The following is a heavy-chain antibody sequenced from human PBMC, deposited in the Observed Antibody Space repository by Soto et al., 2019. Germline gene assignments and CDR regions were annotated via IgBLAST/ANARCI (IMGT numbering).Heavy chain of an antibody. J-gene: IGHJ3*02. Sequence: QVQLVQSGAEVKKPGASVKVSCKASGYTFTSYGISWVRQAPGQGLEWMGWISAYNGNTNYAQKLQGRVTMTTDTATNTAHMELGSLRSDDKGVYYCARFGEQLVSQERFDIRGPGTMVPVPS. CDR3: ARFGEQLVSQERFDI. V-gene: IGHV1-18*01. CDR2: ISAYNGNT. CDR1: GYTFTSYG. D-gene: IGHD6-6*01.